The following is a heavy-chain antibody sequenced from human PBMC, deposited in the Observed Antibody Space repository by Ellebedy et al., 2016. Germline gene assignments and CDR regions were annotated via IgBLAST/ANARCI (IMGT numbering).Heavy chain of an antibody. V-gene: IGHV1-18*04. Sequence: ASVKVSCKASGYTFTSYGISWVRQAPGQGLEWMGWISAYNGNTNYAQKLQGRVTMTTDTSTSTAYMELRSLRSDDTAVYYCARRLSRYCSSTSCYGYGMDVWGQGTTVTVSS. CDR1: GYTFTSYG. D-gene: IGHD2-2*01. J-gene: IGHJ6*02. CDR3: ARRLSRYCSSTSCYGYGMDV. CDR2: ISAYNGNT.